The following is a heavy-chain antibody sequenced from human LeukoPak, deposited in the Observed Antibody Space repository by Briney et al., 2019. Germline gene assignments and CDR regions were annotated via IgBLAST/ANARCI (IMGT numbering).Heavy chain of an antibody. V-gene: IGHV4-4*02. Sequence: SETLSLTCAVSGGSVSSSRWWSWVRQPPGKGLEWIGEIHHSGSTNYNTSLKSRVSISVDKSRNHLSLRLISVTAADTAVYYCTRGRYDSGAYYPKSFDPWGQGTLVTVSS. J-gene: IGHJ5*02. CDR2: IHHSGST. D-gene: IGHD3-22*01. CDR1: GGSVSSSRW. CDR3: TRGRYDSGAYYPKSFDP.